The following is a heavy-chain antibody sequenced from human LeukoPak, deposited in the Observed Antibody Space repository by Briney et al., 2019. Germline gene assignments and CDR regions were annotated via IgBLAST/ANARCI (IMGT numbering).Heavy chain of an antibody. J-gene: IGHJ3*02. V-gene: IGHV1-69*05. Sequence: SVKVSCKASGGTFSSYATSWVRQAPGQGLEWMGGIIPIFGTANYAQKFQGRVTITTDESTSTAYMELSSLRSEDTAVYYCARDHYCSGGSCHPQEDDAFDIWGQGTMVTVSS. CDR3: ARDHYCSGGSCHPQEDDAFDI. CDR1: GGTFSSYA. D-gene: IGHD2-15*01. CDR2: IIPIFGTA.